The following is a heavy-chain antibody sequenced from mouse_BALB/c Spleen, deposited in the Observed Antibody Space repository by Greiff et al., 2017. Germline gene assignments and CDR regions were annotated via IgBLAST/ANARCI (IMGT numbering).Heavy chain of an antibody. CDR1: GYSITSGYY. J-gene: IGHJ2*01. CDR2: ISYDGSN. CDR3: ARQLFDY. D-gene: IGHD4-1*02. V-gene: IGHV3-6*02. Sequence: EVKVEESGPGLVKPSQSLSLTCSVTGYSITSGYYWNWIRQFPGNKLEWMGYISYDGSNNYNPSLKNRISITRDTSKNQFFLKLNSVTTEDTATYYCARQLFDYWGQGTTLTVSS.